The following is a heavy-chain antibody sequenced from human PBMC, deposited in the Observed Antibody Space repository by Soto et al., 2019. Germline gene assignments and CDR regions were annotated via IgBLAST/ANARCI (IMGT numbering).Heavy chain of an antibody. CDR2: IYYSGST. J-gene: IGHJ3*02. CDR3: ARHKPMAYYDMLTGIIGAFDI. D-gene: IGHD3-9*01. CDR1: GGSISSSSYY. V-gene: IGHV4-39*01. Sequence: QLQLQESGPGLVKPSETLSLTCTVSGGSISSSSYYWGWIRQPPGKGLEWIGSIYYSGSTYYNPSLKRRVTISVDTSKNQFSLKLSSVTAADTAVYYCARHKPMAYYDMLTGIIGAFDIWGQGTMVTVSS.